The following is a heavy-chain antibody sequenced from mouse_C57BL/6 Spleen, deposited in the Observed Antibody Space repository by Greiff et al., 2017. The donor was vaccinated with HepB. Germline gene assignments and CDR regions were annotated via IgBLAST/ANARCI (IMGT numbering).Heavy chain of an antibody. J-gene: IGHJ2*01. Sequence: QVQLKQPGTELVKPGASVKLSCKASGYTFTSYWMHWVKQRPGQGLEWIGNINPSNGGTNYNEKFKSKATLTVDRSSSTAYMQLSSLTSEDSAVYYCAREGHYYGLSDYWGQGTTLTVSS. D-gene: IGHD1-2*01. V-gene: IGHV1-53*01. CDR3: AREGHYYGLSDY. CDR1: GYTFTSYW. CDR2: INPSNGGT.